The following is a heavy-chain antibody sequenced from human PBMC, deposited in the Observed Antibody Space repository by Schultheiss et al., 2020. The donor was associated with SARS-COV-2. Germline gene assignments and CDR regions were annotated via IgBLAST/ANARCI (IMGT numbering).Heavy chain of an antibody. CDR2: ISSSSSTI. V-gene: IGHV3-21*04. CDR3: AFEGLAAAFYH. Sequence: GSLRLSCAASGFTFSSYGMHWVRQAPGKGLEWVSSISSSSSTIYYADSVKGRFTISRDNAKNSLYLQMNSLRAEDTAIYYCAFEGLAAAFYHWGQGTLVTVSS. J-gene: IGHJ5*02. CDR1: GFTFSSYG. D-gene: IGHD6-13*01.